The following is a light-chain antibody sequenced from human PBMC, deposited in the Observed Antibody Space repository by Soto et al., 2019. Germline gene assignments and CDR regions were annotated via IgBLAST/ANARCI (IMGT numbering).Light chain of an antibody. Sequence: SYELTQPPSVSVAPGQTARITCGGDNIGRKNVHWYQQKPGQAPVLVVCDDSDRPSGIPERFSGSNSGNTATLTISRVEAGDEADYYCQVWDSSSDHWVFGGGTKVTVL. CDR3: QVWDSSSDHWV. CDR1: NIGRKN. CDR2: DDS. V-gene: IGLV3-21*02. J-gene: IGLJ3*02.